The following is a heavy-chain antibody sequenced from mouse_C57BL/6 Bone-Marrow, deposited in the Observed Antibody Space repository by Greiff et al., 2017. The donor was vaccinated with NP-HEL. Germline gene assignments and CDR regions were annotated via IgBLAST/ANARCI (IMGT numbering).Heavy chain of an antibody. CDR1: GFTFSDYG. J-gene: IGHJ1*03. V-gene: IGHV5-17*01. D-gene: IGHD1-1*01. Sequence: EVMLVESGGGLVKPGGSLKLSCAASGFTFSDYGMHWVRQAPEKGLEWVAYISSGSSTINYAETVKGRFTISRDNAKNTLFLQMTSLRSEDTAMYYCASSHGKITTVVAHWYFDVWGTGTTVTVSS. CDR3: ASSHGKITTVVAHWYFDV. CDR2: ISSGSSTI.